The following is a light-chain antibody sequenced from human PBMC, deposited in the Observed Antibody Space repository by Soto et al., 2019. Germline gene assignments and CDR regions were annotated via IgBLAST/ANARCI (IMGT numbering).Light chain of an antibody. V-gene: IGKV3-15*01. Sequence: EIVMTQSPATLSVSPGERATLSCRASQSVSSNLAWYQQKPGQAPRLLIYDASTRATGIPARFSGSGSGTEFTLTISSLQSEDFAVYYCQQYNNWPRTFRQGTKVEIK. CDR2: DAS. CDR1: QSVSSN. J-gene: IGKJ1*01. CDR3: QQYNNWPRT.